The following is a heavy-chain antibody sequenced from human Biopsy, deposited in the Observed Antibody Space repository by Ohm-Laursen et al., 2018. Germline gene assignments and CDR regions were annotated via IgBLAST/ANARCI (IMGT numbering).Heavy chain of an antibody. V-gene: IGHV1-2*02. CDR1: GYTFTGYY. D-gene: IGHD5-18*01. J-gene: IGHJ4*02. CDR2: INPNSGGT. Sequence: SVKVSCNASGYTFTGYYMHWVRQAPGQGLEWMVWINPNSGGTNYAQKFQGRVTMTRDTSISTAYMELSRLRSDDTAVYYCARGGVDTAMVENWGQGTLVTVSS. CDR3: ARGGVDTAMVEN.